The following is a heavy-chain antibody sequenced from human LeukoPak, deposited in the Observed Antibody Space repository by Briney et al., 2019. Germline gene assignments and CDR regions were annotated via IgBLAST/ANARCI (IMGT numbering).Heavy chain of an antibody. CDR3: ARPYTRSSGWSENHFDY. J-gene: IGHJ4*02. CDR1: GFTFSSYG. D-gene: IGHD6-19*01. V-gene: IGHV3-33*01. Sequence: PGRSLRLSCAASGFTFSSYGMHWVRQAPGKGLEWVAVIWYDGSNKYYADSVKGRFTISRDNSMNTLYLHMNGLRAEDTAAYYCARPYTRSSGWSENHFDYWGQGTLVTVSS. CDR2: IWYDGSNK.